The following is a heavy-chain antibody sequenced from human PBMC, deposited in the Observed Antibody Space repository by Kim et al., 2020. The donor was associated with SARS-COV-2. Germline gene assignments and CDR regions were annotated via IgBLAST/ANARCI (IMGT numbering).Heavy chain of an antibody. CDR1: GFTFSSYG. CDR3: AKDRGRVVGARLLYYYGMDV. V-gene: IGHV3-30*18. D-gene: IGHD1-26*01. Sequence: GGSLRLSCAASGFTFSSYGMHWVRQAPGKGLEWVAVISYDGSNKYYADSVKGRFTISRDNSKNTLYLQMNSLRAEDTAVYYCAKDRGRVVGARLLYYYGMDVWGQGTTVTVSS. J-gene: IGHJ6*02. CDR2: ISYDGSNK.